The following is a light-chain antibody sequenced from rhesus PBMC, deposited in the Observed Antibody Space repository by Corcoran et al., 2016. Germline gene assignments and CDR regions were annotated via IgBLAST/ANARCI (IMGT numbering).Light chain of an antibody. Sequence: DIQMTQSPSSLSASVGDRVTITCRASENVNNYLNWYQQKQGKAPKLLIYKASTLQSGVPSRFSGSGSGTDDTFTISSLQPEDVATYYCQHGYGTPLTFGGGTKVELK. CDR1: ENVNNY. V-gene: IGKV1-74*01. CDR2: KAS. CDR3: QHGYGTPLT. J-gene: IGKJ4*01.